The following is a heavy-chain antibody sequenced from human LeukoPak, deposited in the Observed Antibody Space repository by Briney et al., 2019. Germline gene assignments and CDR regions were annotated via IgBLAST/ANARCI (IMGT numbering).Heavy chain of an antibody. Sequence: ASVKVSCKASGGTFSSYAISWVRQAPGQGLEWMGGIIPIFGTANYAQKFQGRVTITADESTSTAYMELSSLRSEDTAVYYCGVLFAPPEFNRIVGATTTDYWGQGNLVTVSS. CDR1: GGTFSSYA. V-gene: IGHV1-69*01. D-gene: IGHD1-26*01. CDR2: IIPIFGTA. CDR3: GVLFAPPEFNRIVGATTTDY. J-gene: IGHJ4*02.